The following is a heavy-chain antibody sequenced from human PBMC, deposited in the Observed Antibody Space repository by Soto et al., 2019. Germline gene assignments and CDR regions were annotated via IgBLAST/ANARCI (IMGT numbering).Heavy chain of an antibody. V-gene: IGHV1-69*13. CDR1: GGTFSSYA. CDR3: AREDYYDRGEDY. J-gene: IGHJ4*02. Sequence: VASVKVSCKASGGTFSSYAISWVRQAPGQGLEWMGGIIPIFGTANYAQKFQGRVTITADESTSTAYMELSSLRSEDTAVYYCAREDYYDRGEDYWGQGTLVTVSS. D-gene: IGHD3-22*01. CDR2: IIPIFGTA.